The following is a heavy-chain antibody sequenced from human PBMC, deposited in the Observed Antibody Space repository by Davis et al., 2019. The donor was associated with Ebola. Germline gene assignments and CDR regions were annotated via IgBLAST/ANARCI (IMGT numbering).Heavy chain of an antibody. D-gene: IGHD3-16*02. Sequence: GESLKISCAASGFTFSSYWMSWVRQAPGKGLEWVANIKQDGSEKYYADSVKGRFTISRDNSKNTLYLQMNSLRAEDTAVYYCAKDNGVWGSYRSDFDYWGQGTLVTVSS. CDR1: GFTFSSYW. CDR3: AKDNGVWGSYRSDFDY. J-gene: IGHJ4*02. CDR2: IKQDGSEK. V-gene: IGHV3-7*01.